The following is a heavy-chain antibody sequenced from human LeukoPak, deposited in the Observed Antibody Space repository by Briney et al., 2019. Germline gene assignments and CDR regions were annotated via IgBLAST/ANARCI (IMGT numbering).Heavy chain of an antibody. V-gene: IGHV4-59*01. CDR1: GGSISSYY. CDR2: IYYSGST. Sequence: SETLSLTCTVSGGSISSYYWSWIRQPPGKGLEWIGYIYYSGSTNYNPSLKSRVTISVDTSKNQFSLKLSSVTAADTAVYYCARDTTVAGIDYWGQGTLATVSS. CDR3: ARDTTVAGIDY. J-gene: IGHJ4*02. D-gene: IGHD6-19*01.